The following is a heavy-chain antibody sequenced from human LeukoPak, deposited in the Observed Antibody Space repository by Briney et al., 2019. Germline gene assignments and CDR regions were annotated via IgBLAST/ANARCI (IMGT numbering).Heavy chain of an antibody. Sequence: GGSLRLSCAASGFTFDDYGMSWVRQAPGKGLEWVSGVNWNGGSTGYADSVKGRFTISRDNAKNSLYLQMNSLRAEDTALYHCARHSSSWPIRGYYYYYMDVWGKGTTVTISS. V-gene: IGHV3-20*01. J-gene: IGHJ6*03. D-gene: IGHD6-13*01. CDR2: VNWNGGST. CDR1: GFTFDDYG. CDR3: ARHSSSWPIRGYYYYYMDV.